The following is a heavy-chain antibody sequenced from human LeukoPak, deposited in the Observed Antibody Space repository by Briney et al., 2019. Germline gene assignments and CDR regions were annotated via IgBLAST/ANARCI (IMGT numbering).Heavy chain of an antibody. V-gene: IGHV1-69*13. CDR1: GYTFTSYY. D-gene: IGHD2-2*01. J-gene: IGHJ4*02. Sequence: SVKVSCKASGYTFTSYYMHWVRQAPGQGLEWMGGIIPIFGTANYAQKFQGRVTITADESTSTAYMELSSLRSEDTAVYYCARGDSIVVVPAATDWGQGTLVTVSS. CDR3: ARGDSIVVVPAATD. CDR2: IIPIFGTA.